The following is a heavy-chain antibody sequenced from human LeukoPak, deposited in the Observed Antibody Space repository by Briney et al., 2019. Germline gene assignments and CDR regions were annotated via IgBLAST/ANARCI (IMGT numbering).Heavy chain of an antibody. J-gene: IGHJ4*02. Sequence: GGSLRLSCAASGFTFSSYAMSWVRQAPGKGLEWVSAISGSGGSTYYADSVKGRFTISRDNSKNTLYLQMNSLRAEGTAVYYCAKDHLGYGDYVVLGYYFDYWGQGTLVTVSS. D-gene: IGHD4-17*01. CDR1: GFTFSSYA. V-gene: IGHV3-23*01. CDR2: ISGSGGST. CDR3: AKDHLGYGDYVVLGYYFDY.